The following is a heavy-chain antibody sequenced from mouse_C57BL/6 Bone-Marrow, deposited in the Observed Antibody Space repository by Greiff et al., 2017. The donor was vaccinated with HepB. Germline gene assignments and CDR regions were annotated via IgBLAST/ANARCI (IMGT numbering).Heavy chain of an antibody. CDR2: IWSGGST. J-gene: IGHJ4*01. D-gene: IGHD1-1*01. CDR1: GFSLTSYG. CDR3: ARNGATVAYYYAMDY. Sequence: QVQLKESGPGLVQPSQSLSITCTVSGFSLTSYGVHWVRQSPGKGLEWLGVIWSGGSTDYNAAFISRLSISKDNSKSQVFFKMNSLQADDTAIYYCARNGATVAYYYAMDYWGQGTSVTVSS. V-gene: IGHV2-2*01.